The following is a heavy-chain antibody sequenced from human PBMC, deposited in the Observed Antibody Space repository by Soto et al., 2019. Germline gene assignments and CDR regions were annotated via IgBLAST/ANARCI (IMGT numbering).Heavy chain of an antibody. CDR1: GFTFDDYA. CDR2: ISWNSGSI. V-gene: IGHV3-9*01. Sequence: GGSLRLSCAASGFTFDDYAMHWVRQAPGKGLEWVSGISWNSGSIGYADSVKGRFTISRDNAKNSLYLQMNSLRAEDTALYYCAASGGDYYFDYWGQGTLVTVSS. J-gene: IGHJ4*02. CDR3: AASGGDYYFDY. D-gene: IGHD3-10*01.